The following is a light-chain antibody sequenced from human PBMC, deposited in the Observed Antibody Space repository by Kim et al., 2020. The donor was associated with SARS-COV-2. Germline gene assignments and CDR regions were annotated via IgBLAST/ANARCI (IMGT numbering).Light chain of an antibody. CDR2: TAS. Sequence: GDRVTISCRASQNIANYINWYQQKRGNAPDLLIHTASTLHSGGPSRFTGSGYGTDFSLTINSLQPEDVATYYCQQSYTTPMYTFGRGTKLEI. J-gene: IGKJ2*01. V-gene: IGKV1-39*01. CDR1: QNIANY. CDR3: QQSYTTPMYT.